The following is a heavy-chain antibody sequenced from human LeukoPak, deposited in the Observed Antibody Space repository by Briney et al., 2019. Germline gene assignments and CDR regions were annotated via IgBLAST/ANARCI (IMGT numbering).Heavy chain of an antibody. CDR2: ISSGSSTI. V-gene: IGHV3-48*02. CDR3: AREDIVEEPAARPIDH. J-gene: IGHJ4*02. Sequence: GGSLRLSCAASGFTFSTYSMKWVRQAPGKGLEWVSFISSGSSTIYYADSVKGRFTISRDNAKNSLYLQMNSLRDEDTAVYYCAREDIVEEPAARPIDHWGQGILVTVSS. CDR1: GFTFSTYS. D-gene: IGHD2-2*01.